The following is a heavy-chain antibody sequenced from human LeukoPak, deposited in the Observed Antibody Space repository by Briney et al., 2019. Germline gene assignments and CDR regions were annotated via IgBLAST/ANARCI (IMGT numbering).Heavy chain of an antibody. D-gene: IGHD2-8*01. Sequence: PSETLSLTCTVSGGSISSGSNYWSWIRQPAGKGLEWIGRIYTSGSTNYNPSLKSRVTISVDTSKNQFSLKLSSVTAADTAVYYCARAPLLNPGVLGYFDYWGQGTLVTVSS. CDR2: IYTSGST. CDR1: GGSISSGSNY. CDR3: ARAPLLNPGVLGYFDY. V-gene: IGHV4-61*02. J-gene: IGHJ4*02.